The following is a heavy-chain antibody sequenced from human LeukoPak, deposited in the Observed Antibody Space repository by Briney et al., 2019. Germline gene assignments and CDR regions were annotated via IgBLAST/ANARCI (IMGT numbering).Heavy chain of an antibody. CDR1: GFTVSSNY. CDR2: IYSGGTT. Sequence: PGGSLRLSCAASGFTVSSNYMSWVRQAPGKGLEWVSIIYSGGTTNYADSVKGRITISGDNSKNTLYLQMYSLRVEDTAVYYCARGLPHDSWGQGTLVTVSS. CDR3: ARGLPHDS. J-gene: IGHJ5*01. D-gene: IGHD5-18*01. V-gene: IGHV3-66*01.